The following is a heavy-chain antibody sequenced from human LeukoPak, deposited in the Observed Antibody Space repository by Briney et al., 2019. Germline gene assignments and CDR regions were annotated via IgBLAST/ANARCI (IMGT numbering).Heavy chain of an antibody. Sequence: PGGSLRLSCAASGFTFSSYAMSWVRQAPGKGLEWVSAISGSGGSTYYADSVKGRFTISRDNSKNTLYLQMGSLRAEDMAVYYCARVPPEGGYSYWGQGTLVTVSS. CDR3: ARVPPEGGYSY. CDR1: GFTFSSYA. D-gene: IGHD3-22*01. CDR2: ISGSGGST. V-gene: IGHV3-23*01. J-gene: IGHJ4*02.